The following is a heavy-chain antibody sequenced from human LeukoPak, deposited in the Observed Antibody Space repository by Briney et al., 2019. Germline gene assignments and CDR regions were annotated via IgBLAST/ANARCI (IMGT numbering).Heavy chain of an antibody. CDR2: ISYDGSNK. CDR1: GFTFSSYG. J-gene: IGHJ6*02. V-gene: IGHV3-30*03. Sequence: GGSLRLSCAASGFTFSSYGMHWVRQAPGKGLEWVAVISYDGSNKYYADSVKGRFTISRDNSKNTLYLQMNSLRAEDTAVYYCARDAILWFGELEYYYYGMDVWGQGTTVTVSS. D-gene: IGHD3-10*01. CDR3: ARDAILWFGELEYYYYGMDV.